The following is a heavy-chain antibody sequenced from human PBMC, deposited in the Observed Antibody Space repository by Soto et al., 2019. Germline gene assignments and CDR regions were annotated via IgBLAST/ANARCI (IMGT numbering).Heavy chain of an antibody. Sequence: GGSLRLSCAASGFTFSDYYMSWIRQAPGKGLEWVSYISSSGSTIYYADSVKGRFTISRDNAKNSLYLQMNSLRAEDTAVYYCARVTPYIVGDAFDIWGQGTMVTVSS. V-gene: IGHV3-11*01. D-gene: IGHD2-15*01. CDR2: ISSSGSTI. J-gene: IGHJ3*02. CDR3: ARVTPYIVGDAFDI. CDR1: GFTFSDYY.